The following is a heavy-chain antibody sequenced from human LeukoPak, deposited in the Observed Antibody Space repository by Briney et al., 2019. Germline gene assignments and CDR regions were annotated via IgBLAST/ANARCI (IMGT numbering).Heavy chain of an antibody. D-gene: IGHD3-22*01. CDR2: FYYSGST. Sequence: PSETLSLTCTVSGGSISSSSYYWGWIRQPPGKGLEWIGSFYYSGSTYYNPSLKSRVTISVDTSKNQFSLKLSSVTAADTAVYYCARGMAYYDSSGYPLTFPFDIWGQGTMVAVSS. CDR3: ARGMAYYDSSGYPLTFPFDI. V-gene: IGHV4-39*07. CDR1: GGSISSSSYY. J-gene: IGHJ3*02.